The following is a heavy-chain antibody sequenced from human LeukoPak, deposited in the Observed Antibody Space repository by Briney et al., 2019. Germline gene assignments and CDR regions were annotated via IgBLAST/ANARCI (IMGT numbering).Heavy chain of an antibody. CDR1: GFTFSSYS. J-gene: IGHJ4*02. CDR2: ISSSSSYI. V-gene: IGHV3-21*01. Sequence: GGSPRLSCAASGFTFSSYSMNWVRQAPGKGLEWVSSISSSSSYIYYADSVKGRFTISRDNAKNSLYLQMNSLRAEDTAVYYCAREGQSGIVATAYYFDYWGQGTLVTVSS. CDR3: AREGQSGIVATAYYFDY. D-gene: IGHD5-12*01.